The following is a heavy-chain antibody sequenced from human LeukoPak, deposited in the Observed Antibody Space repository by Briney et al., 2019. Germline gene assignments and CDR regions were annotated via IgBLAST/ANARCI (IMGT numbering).Heavy chain of an antibody. V-gene: IGHV3-21*01. CDR2: ISGSSSFI. Sequence: GGSLRLSCAASGFTLRTYSMNWVRQAPGKGLEWVSCISGSSSFIYYSDSVKGRFTISRDSAKNSVYLQMNSLRAEDTAVYYCASYYYDSSGSYWYYGMDVWGQGTTVTVSS. CDR3: ASYYYDSSGSYWYYGMDV. J-gene: IGHJ6*02. D-gene: IGHD3-22*01. CDR1: GFTLRTYS.